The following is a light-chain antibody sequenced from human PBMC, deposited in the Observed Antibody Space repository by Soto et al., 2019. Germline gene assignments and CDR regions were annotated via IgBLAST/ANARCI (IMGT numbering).Light chain of an antibody. CDR1: QGIRDD. Sequence: AIQMTQSPSSLSASLGDRVTITCRASQGIRDDLGWYQQKPGKAPKLLIYSASTLQIGVPSRFSGSGSGRDFTLTISSLQPEDFATYYCLQDYNYPWTFGQGTKVDIK. V-gene: IGKV1-6*01. CDR2: SAS. CDR3: LQDYNYPWT. J-gene: IGKJ1*01.